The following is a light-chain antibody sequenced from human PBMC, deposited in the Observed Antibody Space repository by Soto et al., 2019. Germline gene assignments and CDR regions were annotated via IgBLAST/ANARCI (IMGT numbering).Light chain of an antibody. CDR3: QQYNKWRT. J-gene: IGKJ1*01. CDR2: GAS. V-gene: IGKV3-15*01. CDR1: QSVSSK. Sequence: ELVMTQSPATLSIYPGERATLSCRASQSVSSKLAWYQQKPGQAPRLLIYGASTRATGIPARFSGSGSGTEFTLTISSLQSEDFAVYYCQQYNKWRTFGQGTKV.